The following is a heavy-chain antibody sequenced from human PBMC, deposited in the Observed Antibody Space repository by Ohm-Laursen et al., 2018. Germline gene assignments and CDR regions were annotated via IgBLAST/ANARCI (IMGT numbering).Heavy chain of an antibody. Sequence: SLRLSCAASGFTFSSYTMHWVRQAPGKGLEWVSSISSSSIYIYYADSVKGRFTISRDNAKNSLYLQMNSLRAEDTAVYYCARGLTGDYWGQGTLVTVSS. D-gene: IGHD1-14*01. CDR3: ARGLTGDY. V-gene: IGHV3-21*01. CDR2: ISSSSIYI. J-gene: IGHJ4*02. CDR1: GFTFSSYT.